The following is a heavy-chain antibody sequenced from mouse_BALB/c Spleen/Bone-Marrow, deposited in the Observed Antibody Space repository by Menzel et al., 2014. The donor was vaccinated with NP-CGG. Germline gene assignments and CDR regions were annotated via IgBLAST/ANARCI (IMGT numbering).Heavy chain of an antibody. V-gene: IGHV7-3*02. CDR3: ARDENYDIYWYFDV. J-gene: IGHJ1*01. CDR2: IRNKANGYTT. CDR1: GFTFTDYY. Sequence: EVKVVESGGGVVQTGGSLRLSCATSGFTFTDYYMSRVRQPPGKALAWLGFIRNKANGYTTDYSVSVKDRFTISRDNSRSILYLQMNTLRAEDSATYYCARDENYDIYWYFDVWGAGTTVTVSS. D-gene: IGHD1-1*01.